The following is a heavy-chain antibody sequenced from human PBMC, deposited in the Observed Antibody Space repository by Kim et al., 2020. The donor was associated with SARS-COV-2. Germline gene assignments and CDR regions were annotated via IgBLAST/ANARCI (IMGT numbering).Heavy chain of an antibody. Sequence: GGSLRLSCAASGFTFSIYPMHWVRQAPGKGLEWVAVISYDGSNKYYADSVKGRFTISRDNSKNTLYLQMNSLRAEDTALYYCAVKTIAAAGPPSFDYWGQGTLVTVSS. J-gene: IGHJ4*02. CDR2: ISYDGSNK. CDR1: GFTFSIYP. V-gene: IGHV3-30*04. CDR3: AVKTIAAAGPPSFDY. D-gene: IGHD6-13*01.